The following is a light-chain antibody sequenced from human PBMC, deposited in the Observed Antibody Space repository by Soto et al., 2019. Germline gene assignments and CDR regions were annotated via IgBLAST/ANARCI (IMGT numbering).Light chain of an antibody. CDR3: QQLNSYPRT. CDR2: AAS. Sequence: DIQLTQSPSFLSASVGDRVTITCRASQDISSYLAWYQQKPGTAPKLLIHAASTLQFGVPSRFSGSGSGTEFTLTISSLQPEDFANYYCQQLNSYPRTFGQGTRLEIK. V-gene: IGKV1-9*01. CDR1: QDISSY. J-gene: IGKJ5*01.